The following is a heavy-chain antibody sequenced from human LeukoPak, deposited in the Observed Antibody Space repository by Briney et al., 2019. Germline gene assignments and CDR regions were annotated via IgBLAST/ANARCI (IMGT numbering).Heavy chain of an antibody. Sequence: ASVKVSCKASGYTFTSYGISWVRQAPGQGLEWMGWISVYNGNTNYAQKLQGRVTMTTDTSTSTAYMELRSLRSDDTAVYYCARDRLWPAVADPEPNWFDPWGQGTLVTVSS. V-gene: IGHV1-18*01. J-gene: IGHJ5*02. CDR2: ISVYNGNT. D-gene: IGHD6-19*01. CDR3: ARDRLWPAVADPEPNWFDP. CDR1: GYTFTSYG.